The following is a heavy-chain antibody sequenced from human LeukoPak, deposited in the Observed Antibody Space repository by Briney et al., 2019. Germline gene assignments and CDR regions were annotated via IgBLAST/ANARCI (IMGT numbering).Heavy chain of an antibody. Sequence: PSETLSLTCTVSGGSISSSDYYWGWVRQPPGKGLEWIGSIFYSGAAHCNPSLKSRVTISVDTSKNQFSLKLSSVTAADTAVYYCARVTRRLGSFDYWGQGTLVTVSS. D-gene: IGHD3-16*01. J-gene: IGHJ4*02. V-gene: IGHV4-39*07. CDR2: IFYSGAA. CDR3: ARVTRRLGSFDY. CDR1: GGSISSSDYY.